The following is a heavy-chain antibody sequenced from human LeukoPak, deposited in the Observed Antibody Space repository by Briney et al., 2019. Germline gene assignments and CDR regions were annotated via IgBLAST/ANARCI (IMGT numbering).Heavy chain of an antibody. D-gene: IGHD6-19*01. V-gene: IGHV1-69*01. CDR2: IIPIFGTA. Sequence: ASVKVSCKASGGTFSSYAISWVRQAPGQGLEWMGGIIPIFGTANYAQKFQGRVTITADESTSTAYMELSSLRSEDTAVYYCAREAGSGLGYGMDVWGQGTTVTVSS. CDR1: GGTFSSYA. J-gene: IGHJ6*02. CDR3: AREAGSGLGYGMDV.